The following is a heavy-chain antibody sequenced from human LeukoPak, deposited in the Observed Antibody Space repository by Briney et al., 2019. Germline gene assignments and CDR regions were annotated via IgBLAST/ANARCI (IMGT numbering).Heavy chain of an antibody. CDR3: LVLGYCSGGSCPPNAFDI. J-gene: IGHJ3*02. V-gene: IGHV1-46*01. CDR1: GYTFTSYY. Sequence: ASVKVSCKASGYTFTSYYMHWVRQAPGQGLEWMGIINPSGGSTSYAQKFQGRVTMTRDTSTSTVYMELSSLRSEDTAVYYCLVLGYCSGGSCPPNAFDIWSQGTMVTVSS. CDR2: INPSGGST. D-gene: IGHD2-15*01.